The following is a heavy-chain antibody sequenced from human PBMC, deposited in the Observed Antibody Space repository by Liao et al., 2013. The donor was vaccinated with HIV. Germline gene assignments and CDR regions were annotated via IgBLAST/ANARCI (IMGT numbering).Heavy chain of an antibody. Sequence: QVQLQESGPRLVKPSETLSLTCSVSGGSSSSYYWSWIRQPAGRGLEWIGRISTSGSANYNPSLKSRVTLSLDTSKNQFSLNLNSVTAADTALYYCARERGFFDYWGQGTLVTVSS. CDR1: GGSSSSYY. J-gene: IGHJ4*02. CDR3: ARERGFFDY. CDR2: ISTSGSA. V-gene: IGHV4-4*07. D-gene: IGHD3-10*01.